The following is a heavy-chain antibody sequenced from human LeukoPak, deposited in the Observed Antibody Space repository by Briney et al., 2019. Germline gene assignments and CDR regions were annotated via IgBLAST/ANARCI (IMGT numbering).Heavy chain of an antibody. D-gene: IGHD1-26*01. CDR2: IGTDGSGT. J-gene: IGHJ4*02. CDR3: ARVGGSPYFDY. Sequence: GGSLRLSCAASGFTFSTYWMHRVRQVPGKGLVWVSRIGTDGSGTSYADSVRGRFTISRDNAKNTLYLQMNSLRAEDTAVYYCARVGGSPYFDYWGQGSLVTVSS. CDR1: GFTFSTYW. V-gene: IGHV3-74*01.